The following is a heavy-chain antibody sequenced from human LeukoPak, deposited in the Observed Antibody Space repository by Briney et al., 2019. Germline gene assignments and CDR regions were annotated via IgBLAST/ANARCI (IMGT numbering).Heavy chain of an antibody. V-gene: IGHV4-59*01. CDR3: ARHYDSSGYYSYYFDY. Sequence: SETLSLTCTVSGGSISSYYWSWIRQPPGKGLEWIGYIYYSGSTNYNPSLKSRVTISVDTSKNQFSLKLSSVTAADTAVYYCARHYDSSGYYSYYFDYWGQGTLVTVSS. J-gene: IGHJ4*02. CDR2: IYYSGST. D-gene: IGHD3-22*01. CDR1: GGSISSYY.